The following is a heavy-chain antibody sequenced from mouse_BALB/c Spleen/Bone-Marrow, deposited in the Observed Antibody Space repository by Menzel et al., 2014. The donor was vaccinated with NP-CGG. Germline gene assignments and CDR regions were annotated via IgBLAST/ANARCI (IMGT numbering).Heavy chain of an antibody. CDR1: GFDFSGYW. V-gene: IGHV4-1*02. CDR3: ARPGYYGYQDV. J-gene: IGHJ1*01. CDR2: INPDSSTI. D-gene: IGHD1-2*01. Sequence: EVKVIESGGGLVQPRGSLKLSCAASGFDFSGYWMTWVRQAPGKGLEWIGEINPDSSTINYTPSLKDKFIISRDNAKNALYLQMSKVRSEDTALYYCARPGYYGYQDVWGAGTTVTVSS.